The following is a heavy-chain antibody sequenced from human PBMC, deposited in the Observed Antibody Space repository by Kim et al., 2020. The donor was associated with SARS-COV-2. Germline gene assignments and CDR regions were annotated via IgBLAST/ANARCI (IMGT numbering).Heavy chain of an antibody. Sequence: GGSLRLSCAASGFTFSSYAISWVRPAPGKGLEWVSAISGSGGRTYYADSVKGRFTFSRDTSKNTPSLQMNSLRAADPAVSYCAKVTGVVRGVSLDAFYI. J-gene: IGHJ3*02. D-gene: IGHD3-10*01. V-gene: IGHV3-23*01. CDR2: ISGSGGRT. CDR1: GFTFSSYA. CDR3: AKVTGVVRGVSLDAFYI.